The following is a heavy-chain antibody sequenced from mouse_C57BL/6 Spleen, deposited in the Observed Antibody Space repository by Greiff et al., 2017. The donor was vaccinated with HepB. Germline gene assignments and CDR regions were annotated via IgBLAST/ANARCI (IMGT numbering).Heavy chain of an antibody. CDR3: AREESSGYYAMDY. CDR2: IHPNSGST. J-gene: IGHJ4*01. V-gene: IGHV1-64*01. Sequence: QVQLQQPGAELVKPGASVKLSCKASGYTFTSYWMHWVKQRPGQGLEWIGMIHPNSGSTNYNEKFKSKATLTVDKSSSTAYMQLSSLTSEDSAVYYCAREESSGYYAMDYWGQGTSATVSS. CDR1: GYTFTSYW. D-gene: IGHD3-2*02.